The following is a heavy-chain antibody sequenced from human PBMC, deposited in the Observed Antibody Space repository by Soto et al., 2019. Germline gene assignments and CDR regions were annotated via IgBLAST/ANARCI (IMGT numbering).Heavy chain of an antibody. V-gene: IGHV3-48*02. CDR3: ARDPSLRFLEWLFDY. CDR1: GFTFSSYS. Sequence: EVQLVESGGGLVQPGGSLRLSCAAYGFTFSSYSMNWVRQAPGKGLEWVSYISSSSSTIYYADSVKGRFTISRDNAKNSLYLQMNSLRDEDTAVYYCARDPSLRFLEWLFDYWGQGTLVTVSS. J-gene: IGHJ4*02. CDR2: ISSSSSTI. D-gene: IGHD3-3*01.